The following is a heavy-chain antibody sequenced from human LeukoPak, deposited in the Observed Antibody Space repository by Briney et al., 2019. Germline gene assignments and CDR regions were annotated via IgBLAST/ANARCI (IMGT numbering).Heavy chain of an antibody. J-gene: IGHJ6*02. Sequence: GGSLDLPGEPFDLTLVSFVSHWVGRAQARGLGGVAVISFDGSNKYYADSVKGRFTISRDNSKNTLYLQMNSLRAEDTAVYYCARDMDGDYEIVSYYYGMDVWGQGTTVTVSS. CDR2: ISFDGSNK. V-gene: IGHV3-30-3*01. CDR3: ARDMDGDYEIVSYYYGMDV. D-gene: IGHD4-17*01. CDR1: DLTLVSFV.